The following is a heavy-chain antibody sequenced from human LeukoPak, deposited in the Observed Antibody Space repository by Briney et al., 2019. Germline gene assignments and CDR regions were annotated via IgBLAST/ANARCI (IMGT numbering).Heavy chain of an antibody. J-gene: IGHJ5*02. D-gene: IGHD6-13*01. Sequence: ASVKVSCKASGYTFTNYAIHWVRQAPGQRLEWMGWINVDNGNTKYSQDFQGRVTMTTDTSTSTAYLELRSLRSDDTAVYYCAREQPGIAAAGTPRGWFDPWGQGTLVTVSS. V-gene: IGHV1-3*01. CDR2: INVDNGNT. CDR3: AREQPGIAAAGTPRGWFDP. CDR1: GYTFTNYA.